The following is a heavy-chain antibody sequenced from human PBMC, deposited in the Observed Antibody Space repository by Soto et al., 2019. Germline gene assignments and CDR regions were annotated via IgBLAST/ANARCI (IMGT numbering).Heavy chain of an antibody. D-gene: IGHD1-26*01. Sequence: SETLSLTCAVSGGSISSGGYSWSWIRQPPGKGLEWIGYIYHSGSTYYNPSLKSRVTISVDTSKNQFSLKLSSVTAADTAVYYCAREGATNFDYWGQGTLVTVSS. J-gene: IGHJ4*02. CDR2: IYHSGST. V-gene: IGHV4-30-2*01. CDR3: AREGATNFDY. CDR1: GGSISSGGYS.